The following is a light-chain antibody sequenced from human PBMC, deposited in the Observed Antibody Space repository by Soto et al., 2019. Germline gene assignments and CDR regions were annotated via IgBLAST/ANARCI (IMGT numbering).Light chain of an antibody. CDR1: XIGSKN. CDR3: QVWDSSTVV. Sequence: TARITCGGNXIGSKNVHWYQQKPGQAPVLVIYRDSNRPSGIPERFSGSNSGNTATLTISRAQAGDEADYYCQVWDSSTVVFGGGTKLTVL. J-gene: IGLJ2*01. CDR2: RDS. V-gene: IGLV3-9*01.